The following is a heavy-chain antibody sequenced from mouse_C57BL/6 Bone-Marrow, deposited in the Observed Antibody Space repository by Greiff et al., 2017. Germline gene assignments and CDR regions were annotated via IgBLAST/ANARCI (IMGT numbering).Heavy chain of an antibody. V-gene: IGHV14-2*01. Sequence: EVQLQESGAELVKPGASVKLSCTASGFNIKDYYMHWVKQRTEQGLEWIGRIDPEDGETKYAPKFQGKATITADTSSNTAYLQLSSLTSEDTAVYYCAGREYYCGPWYFDVWGTGTTVTVSS. J-gene: IGHJ1*03. CDR3: AGREYYCGPWYFDV. D-gene: IGHD1-1*01. CDR1: GFNIKDYY. CDR2: IDPEDGET.